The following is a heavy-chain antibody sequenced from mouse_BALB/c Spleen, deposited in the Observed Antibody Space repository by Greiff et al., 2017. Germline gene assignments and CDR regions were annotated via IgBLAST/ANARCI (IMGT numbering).Heavy chain of an antibody. D-gene: IGHD1-1*01. Sequence: VQLVESGAELVRPGSSVKISCKASGYAFSSYWMNWVKQRPGQGLEWIGQIYPGDGDTNYNGKFKGKATLTADKSSSTAYMQLSSLTSEDSAVYFCARSAIIPFAYWGQGTLVTVSA. V-gene: IGHV1-80*01. CDR3: ARSAIIPFAY. CDR1: GYAFSSYW. CDR2: IYPGDGDT. J-gene: IGHJ3*01.